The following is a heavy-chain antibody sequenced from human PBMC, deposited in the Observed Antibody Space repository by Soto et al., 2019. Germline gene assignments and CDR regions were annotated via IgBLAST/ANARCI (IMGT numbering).Heavy chain of an antibody. CDR2: INPSGGST. CDR1: GYTFTSYY. CDR3: ARDLGVGSSYYYYGMDV. J-gene: IGHJ6*02. V-gene: IGHV1-46*01. Sequence: GASVKVSCKAFGYTFTSYYIHWVRQAPGQGLEWMGIINPSGGSTNYAQKFQGRVATTRDTSTSTVYMDLSSLRSDDTAMYYCARDLGVGSSYYYYGMDVWGQGTTVTVSS. D-gene: IGHD3-3*01.